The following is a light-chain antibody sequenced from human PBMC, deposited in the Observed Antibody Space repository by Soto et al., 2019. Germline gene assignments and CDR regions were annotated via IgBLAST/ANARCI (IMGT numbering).Light chain of an antibody. CDR1: QGIGIW. CDR3: QQAAGT. V-gene: IGKV1-12*01. CDR2: GAS. Sequence: DIQMTQSPSSVSASVGDRVTLTCRASQGIGIWLAWYQQKPGKAPKLLIYGASSLQTGVPSRFSGSGSGTDFTLTISSLQLEDFATYYCQQAAGTFGPGTKVDI. J-gene: IGKJ3*01.